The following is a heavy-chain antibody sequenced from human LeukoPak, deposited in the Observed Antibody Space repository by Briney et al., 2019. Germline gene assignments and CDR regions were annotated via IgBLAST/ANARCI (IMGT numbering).Heavy chain of an antibody. CDR3: AKTNGYYSD. J-gene: IGHJ4*02. D-gene: IGHD3-22*01. CDR2: ISGGGGTT. CDR1: GFTFSSYG. Sequence: GGSLRLSCAASGFTFSSYGMNWVRQAPGKGLEWVSGISGGGGTTYYADSVKGRFTISRDNSKNSLSLQVSSLRAEDTAVYYCAKTNGYYSDWGQGTLVTVSS. V-gene: IGHV3-23*01.